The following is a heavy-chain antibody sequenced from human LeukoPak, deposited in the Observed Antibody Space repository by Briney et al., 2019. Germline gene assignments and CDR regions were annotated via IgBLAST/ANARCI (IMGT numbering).Heavy chain of an antibody. CDR1: GGSISSGGYS. J-gene: IGHJ4*02. Sequence: SQTLSLTCTVSGGSISSGGYSWSWIRQHPGKGLEWIGYTYYSGSTYYNPSLKSRVTISVDTSKNQFSLKLSSVTAADTAVYYCARDFRNYYFDYWGQGTLVTVSS. CDR2: TYYSGST. CDR3: ARDFRNYYFDY. V-gene: IGHV4-31*03.